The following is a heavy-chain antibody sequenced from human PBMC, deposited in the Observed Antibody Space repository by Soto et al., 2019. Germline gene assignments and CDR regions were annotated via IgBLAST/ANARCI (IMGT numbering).Heavy chain of an antibody. CDR2: INPSGGST. CDR3: ARDLSGAVAVISRYYYYYYGMDV. Sequence: ASVKVSCKASGYTLTSYYMHWVRQAPRQGLEWMGIINPSGGSTSYAQKFQGRVTMTRDPSTSTVYMELSSLRSEDTAVYYCARDLSGAVAVISRYYYYYYGMDVWGQGTTVTVSS. D-gene: IGHD6-19*01. V-gene: IGHV1-46*01. CDR1: GYTLTSYY. J-gene: IGHJ6*02.